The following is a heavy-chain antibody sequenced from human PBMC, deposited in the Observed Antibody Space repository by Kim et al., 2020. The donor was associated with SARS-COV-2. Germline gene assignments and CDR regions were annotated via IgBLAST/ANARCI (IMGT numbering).Heavy chain of an antibody. D-gene: IGHD2-2*01. CDR3: AKSRGSAVYYYYYGMDV. J-gene: IGHJ6*02. Sequence: KGRFTISRDNSKNTLYLKMTSLRAEDTAVYYCAKSRGSAVYYYYYGMDVWGQGTTVTVSS. V-gene: IGHV3-23*01.